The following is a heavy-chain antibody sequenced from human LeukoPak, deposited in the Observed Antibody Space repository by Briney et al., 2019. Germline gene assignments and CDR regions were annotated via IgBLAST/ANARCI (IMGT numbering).Heavy chain of an antibody. CDR2: INSKSGGA. CDR1: GYTFTDYY. J-gene: IGHJ3*01. D-gene: IGHD2-15*01. Sequence: ASVKVSCKASGYTFTDYYILWVRQAPGQRLERMGWINSKSGGANCTQKFQGRVTMTRDTSINTAYMNLNKLGPDDTAVYFCATSPSGGLAGAALQGAFDVWGQGTMVTVSS. CDR3: ATSPSGGLAGAALQGAFDV. V-gene: IGHV1-2*02.